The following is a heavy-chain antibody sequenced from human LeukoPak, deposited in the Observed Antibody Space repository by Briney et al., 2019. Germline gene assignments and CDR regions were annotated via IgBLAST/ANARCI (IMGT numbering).Heavy chain of an antibody. CDR1: GFTFGSYS. V-gene: IGHV3-21*01. CDR2: ITSGGTYI. D-gene: IGHD4-23*01. CDR3: ARDYGGNSGYFDY. Sequence: GGSLRLSCAASGFTFGSYSMTWVRQAPGQGLDWVSSITSGGTYIYYADSVKGRFTISRDNAKNSLFLQMNSLRAEDTAVYYCARDYGGNSGYFDYWGQGALVTVSS. J-gene: IGHJ4*02.